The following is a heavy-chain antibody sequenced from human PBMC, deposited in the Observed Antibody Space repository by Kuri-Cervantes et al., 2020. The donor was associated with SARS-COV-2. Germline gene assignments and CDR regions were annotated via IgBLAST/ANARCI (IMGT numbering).Heavy chain of an antibody. CDR2: IKQDGSEK. Sequence: LSLTCAASGFTFSSYWMSWVRQAPGKGLEWVANIKQDGSEKYYVDSVKGRFTISRDNAKNTLYLQMNSLRAEDTAVYYCAKSWLEWLLLSSDFDYWGQGTLVTVSS. J-gene: IGHJ4*02. D-gene: IGHD3-3*01. CDR1: GFTFSSYW. CDR3: AKSWLEWLLLSSDFDY. V-gene: IGHV3-7*01.